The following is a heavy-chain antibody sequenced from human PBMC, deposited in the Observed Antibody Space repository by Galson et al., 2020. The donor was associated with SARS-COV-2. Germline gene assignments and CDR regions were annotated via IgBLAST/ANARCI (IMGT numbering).Heavy chain of an antibody. D-gene: IGHD3-3*01. V-gene: IGHV3-64D*06. Sequence: GESLKISCSASGFTFSSYAMHWVRQAPGKGLEYVSAISSNGGSTYYADSVKGRFTISRDNSKNTLYLQMSSLRAEDTAVYYCVKDTLRFLEWSRFDYWGQGTLVTVSS. CDR3: VKDTLRFLEWSRFDY. CDR2: ISSNGGST. CDR1: GFTFSSYA. J-gene: IGHJ4*02.